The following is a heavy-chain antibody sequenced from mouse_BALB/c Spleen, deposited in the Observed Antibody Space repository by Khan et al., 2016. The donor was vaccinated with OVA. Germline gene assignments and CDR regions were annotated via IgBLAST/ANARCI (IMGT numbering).Heavy chain of an antibody. D-gene: IGHD4-1*01. CDR3: ASQLTGSFAY. V-gene: IGHV5-6*01. CDR2: ISSGGDYT. J-gene: IGHJ3*01. CDR1: GFTFSSYS. Sequence: EVELVESGGDLVKPGGSLKFSCAASGFTFSSYSMSWVRQTPDKRLEWVATISSGGDYTYYSDNVKGRFTISRDNAKNTLYLQMSSLKSEDTAMYYCASQLTGSFAYGGQGTLVTVSA.